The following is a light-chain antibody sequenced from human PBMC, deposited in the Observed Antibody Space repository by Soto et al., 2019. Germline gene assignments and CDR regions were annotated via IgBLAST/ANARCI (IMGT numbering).Light chain of an antibody. CDR2: DAS. V-gene: IGKV3-11*01. CDR3: QQRSNWPPKIT. Sequence: EIVMTLSPATLSVSPGERATLSCRASESVGSNLAWYQQKPGQAPRLLIYDASNRATGIPARFRGSGSGTDFTLTISSLEPEDFAVYYCQQRSNWPPKITFGQGTRLEIK. CDR1: ESVGSN. J-gene: IGKJ5*01.